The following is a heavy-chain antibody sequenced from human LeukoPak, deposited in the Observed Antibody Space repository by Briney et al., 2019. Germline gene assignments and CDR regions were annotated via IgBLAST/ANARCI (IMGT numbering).Heavy chain of an antibody. Sequence: GGSLRLSCAASGFAFSSYWMHWVRQAPGKGLEWVSYISSGGGTIYYVDSVKGRFTISRDNAKNSLYLQMNSLRAEDTAVYYCATGPYSGSHYGGYWGQGTLVTVSS. CDR1: GFAFSSYW. J-gene: IGHJ4*02. D-gene: IGHD1-26*01. V-gene: IGHV3-48*03. CDR2: ISSGGGTI. CDR3: ATGPYSGSHYGGY.